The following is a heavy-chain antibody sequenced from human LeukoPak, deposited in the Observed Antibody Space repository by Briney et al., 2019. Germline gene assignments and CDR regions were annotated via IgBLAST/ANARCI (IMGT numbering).Heavy chain of an antibody. CDR1: GFTFDDYA. Sequence: GGSLRLSCAASGFTFDDYAMHWVRQAPGKGLEWVSLISWDGGSTYYADSVKGRFTISRDNSKNSLYLQMNSLRAEDTALYYCAKDLKYSSGWYVFWDYWGQGTLVTVSS. J-gene: IGHJ4*02. CDR3: AKDLKYSSGWYVFWDY. D-gene: IGHD6-19*01. CDR2: ISWDGGST. V-gene: IGHV3-43D*03.